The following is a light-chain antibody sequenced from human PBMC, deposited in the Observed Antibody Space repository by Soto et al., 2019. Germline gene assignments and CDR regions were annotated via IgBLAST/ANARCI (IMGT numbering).Light chain of an antibody. V-gene: IGKV1-39*01. CDR3: QPSYSTPRT. CDR1: QSISSY. Sequence: DIQMTQSPSSLSASVGDRVTITCRASQSISSYLNWYQQKQGKAPKLLIYAASSLQSGVPSRFSGSGSGTDFTLTISSLQPEDFATYYCQPSYSTPRTFGQGNKREIK. J-gene: IGKJ2*02. CDR2: AAS.